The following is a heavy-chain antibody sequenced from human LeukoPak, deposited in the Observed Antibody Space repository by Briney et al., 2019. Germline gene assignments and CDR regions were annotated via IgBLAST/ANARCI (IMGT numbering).Heavy chain of an antibody. J-gene: IGHJ4*02. CDR1: GYTFTGYY. D-gene: IGHD6-19*01. CDR3: ARDLYSSGWAYYLDY. Sequence: ASVKVSCKASGYTFTGYYMHWVRPAPGQGAEWMGLINPNSGGTDYAHKFQGRVTMHRDTSISTAYMDLSRLISDDTAVYFCARDLYSSGWAYYLDYWGQGTLVTVSS. V-gene: IGHV1-2*02. CDR2: INPNSGGT.